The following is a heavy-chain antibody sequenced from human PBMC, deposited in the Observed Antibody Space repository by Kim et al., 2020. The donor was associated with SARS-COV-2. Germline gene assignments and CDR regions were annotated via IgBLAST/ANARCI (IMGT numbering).Heavy chain of an antibody. CDR2: IYYSGST. CDR1: GGSISSSSYY. J-gene: IGHJ4*01. Sequence: SETLSLTCTVSGGSISSSSYYWGWIRQPPGKGLEWIGSIYYSGSTYYNPSLKSRVTISVDTSKNQFSLKLSSVTAADTAVYYCARKRWLQLTIYFDYWG. V-gene: IGHV4-39*07. D-gene: IGHD5-12*01. CDR3: ARKRWLQLTIYFDY.